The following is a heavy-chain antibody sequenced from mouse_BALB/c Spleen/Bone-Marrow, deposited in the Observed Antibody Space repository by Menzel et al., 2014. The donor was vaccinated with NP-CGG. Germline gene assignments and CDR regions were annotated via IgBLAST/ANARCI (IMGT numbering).Heavy chain of an antibody. J-gene: IGHJ1*01. CDR2: IFPGDSTT. CDR1: GNTFTSYD. Sequence: SGVELVKPGASVKLSCKASGNTFTSYDINWVRQRPEQGLEWIGWIFPGDSTTKHNEKFKGKATLSTDKSSSTVHMQLSRLTSEDSAVYFCVRSRLRDWYFDVWGAGTTVTISS. D-gene: IGHD1-2*01. V-gene: IGHV1S56*01. CDR3: VRSRLRDWYFDV.